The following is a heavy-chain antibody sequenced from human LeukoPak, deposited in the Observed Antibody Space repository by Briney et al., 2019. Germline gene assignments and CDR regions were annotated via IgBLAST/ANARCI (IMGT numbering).Heavy chain of an antibody. V-gene: IGHV4-59*01. CDR3: AREPGFDSSGYLNWVDP. Sequence: PSETLSLTCTVSGGSISSYYWSWIRQPPGKGLEWIACISYSGSTKYNPSLKSRVTISVDTSKNQLSLKLSSVTAADTAVYYCAREPGFDSSGYLNWVDPWGQGTLVTVSS. CDR2: ISYSGST. J-gene: IGHJ5*02. D-gene: IGHD3-22*01. CDR1: GGSISSYY.